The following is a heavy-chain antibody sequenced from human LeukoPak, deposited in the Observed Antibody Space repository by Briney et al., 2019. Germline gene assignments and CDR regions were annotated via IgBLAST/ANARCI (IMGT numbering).Heavy chain of an antibody. CDR3: ARDAYSSSSEGIDY. V-gene: IGHV1-69*05. D-gene: IGHD6-6*01. J-gene: IGHJ4*02. CDR2: IIPIFGTA. Sequence: SVKVSCKASGGTFSSYAISWVRQAPGQGLEWMGGIIPIFGTANYAQKFQGRVTITTDESTSTAHMELSSLRSEDTAVYYCARDAYSSSSEGIDYWGQGTLVTVSS. CDR1: GGTFSSYA.